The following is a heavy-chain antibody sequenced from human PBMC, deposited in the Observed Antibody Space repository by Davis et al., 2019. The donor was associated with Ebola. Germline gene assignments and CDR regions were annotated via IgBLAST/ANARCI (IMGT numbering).Heavy chain of an antibody. J-gene: IGHJ6*02. CDR1: GGSVSSGSYY. V-gene: IGHV4-61*01. CDR3: ARDLGISALYGMDV. CDR2: IYYSGNT. Sequence: SETLSLTCTVSGGSVSSGSYYWSWIRQPPGKGLEWIGYIYYSGNTNYNPSLKSRVTISIDTSKNQFSLRLSSVTAADTAVYYCARDLGISALYGMDVWGQGTTVTVSS. D-gene: IGHD2-15*01.